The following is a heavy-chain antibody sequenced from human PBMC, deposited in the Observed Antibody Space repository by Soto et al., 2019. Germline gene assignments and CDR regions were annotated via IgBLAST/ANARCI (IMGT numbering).Heavy chain of an antibody. J-gene: IGHJ6*02. CDR2: INEDGTT. V-gene: IGHV3-48*03. D-gene: IGHD1-26*01. CDR3: SRDKGERVAYGMDV. CDR1: GFTVSSSE. Sequence: EVQLVESGGGLVQPGGSLRLSCTASGFTVSSSEMNWVRQAPGKGLEWVSYINEDGTTFYADSVKGRFTISRDSADNSLFLQMSSLSADDTAVYYCSRDKGERVAYGMDVWGQGTTVTVSS.